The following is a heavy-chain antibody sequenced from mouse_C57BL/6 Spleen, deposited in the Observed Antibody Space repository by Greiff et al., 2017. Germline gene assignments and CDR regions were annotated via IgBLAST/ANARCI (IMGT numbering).Heavy chain of an antibody. Sequence: EVHLVESGGDLVKPGGSLKLSCAASGFTFSSYGMSWVRQTPDKRLEWVATISSGGSYTYYPDSVKGRFTISRDNAKNTLYLQMSSLKSEDTAMYYCARHMGSSYGYFDVWGTGTTVTVSS. D-gene: IGHD1-1*01. CDR1: GFTFSSYG. CDR3: ARHMGSSYGYFDV. V-gene: IGHV5-6*01. J-gene: IGHJ1*03. CDR2: ISSGGSYT.